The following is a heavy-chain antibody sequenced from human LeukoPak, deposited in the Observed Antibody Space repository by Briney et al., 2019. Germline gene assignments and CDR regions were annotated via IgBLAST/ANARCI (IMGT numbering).Heavy chain of an antibody. CDR2: ISSGSSDT. V-gene: IGHV3-21*01. CDR3: GRHTGVVNAFDY. D-gene: IGHD5-18*01. CDR1: GFTFSTYS. Sequence: GGSLRLSCAASGFTFSTYSMTWVRQAPGKGLEWVSSISSGSSDTTYADSVKGRFTISRDNAKYTLYLQVNSLRAEDTAVYYCGRHTGVVNAFDYWGQGTMVTVSS. J-gene: IGHJ4*02.